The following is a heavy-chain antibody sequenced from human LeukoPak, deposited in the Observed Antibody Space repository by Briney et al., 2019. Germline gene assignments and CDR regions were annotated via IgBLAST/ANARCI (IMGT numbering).Heavy chain of an antibody. Sequence: GGSLRLSCAASGFTFSSYWMHWVRQAPGKGLVWVSRINTDGSSTGYADSVKGRFTISRDNAKNTLYLQMNSLRAEDTAVYYCARTVPGYFFDYWGQGTLVTVSS. CDR2: INTDGSST. D-gene: IGHD3-10*01. CDR1: GFTFSSYW. V-gene: IGHV3-74*01. J-gene: IGHJ4*02. CDR3: ARTVPGYFFDY.